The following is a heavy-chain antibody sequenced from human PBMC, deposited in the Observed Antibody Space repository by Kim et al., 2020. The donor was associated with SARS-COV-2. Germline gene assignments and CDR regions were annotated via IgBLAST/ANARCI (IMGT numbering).Heavy chain of an antibody. V-gene: IGHV4-59*13. CDR1: GGSISSYY. CDR3: ARGGSSSWYVKGYFDL. J-gene: IGHJ2*01. D-gene: IGHD6-13*01. Sequence: SETLSLTCTVSGGSISSYYWSWIRQPPGKGLEWIGYIYYSGSTNYNPSLKSRVTISVDTSKNQFSLKLSSVTAADTAVYYCARGGSSSWYVKGYFDLWGRGTLVTVSS. CDR2: IYYSGST.